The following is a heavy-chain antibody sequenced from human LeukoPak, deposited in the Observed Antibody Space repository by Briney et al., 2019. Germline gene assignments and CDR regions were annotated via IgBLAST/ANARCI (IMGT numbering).Heavy chain of an antibody. J-gene: IGHJ5*02. Sequence: SETLSLTCTVSGGSISSYYWSWIRQPAGKGLEWIGRIYTSGSTNYNPSLKSRVTMSVDTSKNQLSLKLSSVTAADTAVYYCASSTYYYDSSGFPSWGQGTRVTVSS. D-gene: IGHD3-22*01. V-gene: IGHV4-4*07. CDR3: ASSTYYYDSSGFPS. CDR1: GGSISSYY. CDR2: IYTSGST.